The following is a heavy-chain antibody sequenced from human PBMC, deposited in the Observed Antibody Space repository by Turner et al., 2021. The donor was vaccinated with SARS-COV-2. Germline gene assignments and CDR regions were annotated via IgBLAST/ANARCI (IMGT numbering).Heavy chain of an antibody. Sequence: QLQLQESGPGLLKPSETLSLTCTVSGGSISISTYYWGWIRQPPGTGLEWIGSIYYSGITYYNPSLKSRVTISVDRSKNQFSLKLSSVTAAETDVYYCARLMDTAMDYYGMDVWGQGTTVTVSS. CDR1: GGSISISTYY. V-gene: IGHV4-39*01. J-gene: IGHJ6*02. CDR2: IYYSGIT. D-gene: IGHD5-18*01. CDR3: ARLMDTAMDYYGMDV.